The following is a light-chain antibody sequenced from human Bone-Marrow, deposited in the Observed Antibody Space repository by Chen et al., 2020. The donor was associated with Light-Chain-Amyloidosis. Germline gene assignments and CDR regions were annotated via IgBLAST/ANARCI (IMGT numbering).Light chain of an antibody. J-gene: IGKJ3*01. Sequence: EIVLTQSPATLSLSPGERATLSCRASQSVATFLAWYQHKPGQAPRLLIYDASSRATGIPDRFSGSGSGTDFTLTISSLEPEDFAVYSCQQRSNWPLLTFGPGTKVDIK. V-gene: IGKV3-11*01. CDR2: DAS. CDR1: QSVATF. CDR3: QQRSNWPLLT.